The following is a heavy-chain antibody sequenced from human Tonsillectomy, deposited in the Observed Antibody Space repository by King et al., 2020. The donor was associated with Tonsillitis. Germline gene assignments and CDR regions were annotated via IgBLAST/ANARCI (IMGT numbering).Heavy chain of an antibody. D-gene: IGHD3-22*01. Sequence: VQLVESGGGVVQPGGSLRLSCAASGFTFSSYGMHWVRQAPGKGLEWVTFIRYDGSNKYYADSVKDRFTISRDNSKNTLYLQMNSLRAEDTAVYYCAKDLSGEGYYDSSGSCVDIWGQGTMVTVSS. V-gene: IGHV3-30*02. CDR2: IRYDGSNK. CDR3: AKDLSGEGYYDSSGSCVDI. J-gene: IGHJ3*02. CDR1: GFTFSSYG.